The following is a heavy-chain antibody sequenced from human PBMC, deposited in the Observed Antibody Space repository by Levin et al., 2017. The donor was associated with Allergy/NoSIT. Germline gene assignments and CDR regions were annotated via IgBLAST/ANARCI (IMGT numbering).Heavy chain of an antibody. CDR2: IYYSGST. Sequence: KPGGSLRLSCTVSGGSISSSSYYWGWIRQPPGKGLEWIGSIYYSGSTYYNPSLKSRVTISVDTSKNQFSLKLSSVTAADTAVYYCARDFRRDPLGLGDYYYDGMDVWGQGTTVTVSS. CDR3: ARDFRRDPLGLGDYYYDGMDV. CDR1: GGSISSSSYY. J-gene: IGHJ6*02. V-gene: IGHV4-39*07. D-gene: IGHD3-16*01.